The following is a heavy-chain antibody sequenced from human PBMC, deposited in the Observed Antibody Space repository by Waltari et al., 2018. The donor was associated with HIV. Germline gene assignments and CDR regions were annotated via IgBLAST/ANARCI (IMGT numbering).Heavy chain of an antibody. Sequence: EMQLLESGGGLAQPGGSLRLSCAATGFTFTSYPMRWVRQAPGKGLEWVSAISGSGGSTYYADSVKGRFTISRDNSKNTLYLQMNTLRAEDTAAYYCAKGQTTVMAFDIWGQGTMVTVSS. D-gene: IGHD4-4*01. V-gene: IGHV3-23*01. CDR1: GFTFTSYP. CDR2: ISGSGGST. CDR3: AKGQTTVMAFDI. J-gene: IGHJ3*02.